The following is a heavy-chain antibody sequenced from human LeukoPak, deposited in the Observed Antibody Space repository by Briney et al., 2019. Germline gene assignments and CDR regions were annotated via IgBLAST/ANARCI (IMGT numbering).Heavy chain of an antibody. D-gene: IGHD3-9*01. CDR3: AKWGDYDVLTGYYVSDY. V-gene: IGHV3-23*01. J-gene: IGHJ4*02. Sequence: GGSLRLSCAASGFTFSNYAMSWVRQAPGKGLEWVSAITGSGGNTYYADSVKGRFTISRDNSKNTLYLQMDSLRAEDTAVYYCAKWGDYDVLTGYYVSDYWGQGTLVTVSS. CDR1: GFTFSNYA. CDR2: ITGSGGNT.